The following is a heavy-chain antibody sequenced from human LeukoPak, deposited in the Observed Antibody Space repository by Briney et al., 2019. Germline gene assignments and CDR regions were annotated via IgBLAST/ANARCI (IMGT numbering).Heavy chain of an antibody. V-gene: IGHV1-2*06. CDR2: INPNSGGA. D-gene: IGHD6-13*01. J-gene: IGHJ4*02. CDR3: AREIGGSLQQLVIDY. Sequence: ASVKVSCKASGYTFTGYYMHWVRQAPGQGLEWMGRINPNSGGANYAQKFQGRVTMTRDTSISTAYMELSRLRSDDTAVYYCAREIGGSLQQLVIDYWGQGTLVTVSS. CDR1: GYTFTGYY.